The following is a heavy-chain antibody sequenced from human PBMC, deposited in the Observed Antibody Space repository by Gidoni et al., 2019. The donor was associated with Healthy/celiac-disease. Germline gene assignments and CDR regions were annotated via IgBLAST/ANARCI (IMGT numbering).Heavy chain of an antibody. CDR1: GGTVRSYA. V-gene: IGHV1-69*01. CDR2: IIPIFGTA. D-gene: IGHD4-17*01. Sequence: QVQLVQSGAEVKKPGSSVTVSCKASGGTVRSYAISWVRPAPGQGLEWMGGIIPIFGTANDAQKFQGRVTITADESTSTAYMELSSLRSEDTAVYYCAREPAGSGDDDYGDYAGLGYFDLWGRGTLVTVSS. J-gene: IGHJ2*01. CDR3: AREPAGSGDDDYGDYAGLGYFDL.